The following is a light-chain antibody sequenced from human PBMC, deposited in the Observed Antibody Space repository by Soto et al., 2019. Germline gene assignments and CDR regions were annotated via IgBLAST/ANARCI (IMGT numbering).Light chain of an antibody. CDR3: SSYTSRNTWV. V-gene: IGLV2-14*03. J-gene: IGLJ3*02. CDR1: SSDVGAFNS. CDR2: DVT. Sequence: QSALTQPASVSGSPGQSITISCTGSSSDVGAFNSVSWYQQHPGKAPKLIIHDVTNRPSGVFNRFSASKSGNTASLTISGLQAEDEADYYCSSYTSRNTWVFGGGTKLTVL.